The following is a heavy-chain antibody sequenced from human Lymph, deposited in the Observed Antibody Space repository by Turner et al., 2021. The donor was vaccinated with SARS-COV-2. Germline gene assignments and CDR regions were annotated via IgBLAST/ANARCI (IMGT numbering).Heavy chain of an antibody. V-gene: IGHV5-51*03. J-gene: IGHJ6*02. CDR1: GYSFTSYW. Sequence: EVQLVQSGAEVKKPGEYPQIYCKGSGYSFTSYWIGWVRQMPGKGLGWMGIIYPGDSDTRYSPSFQGQVTISADKSISTAYLQWSSLKASDTAMYYCARSEFCTSTSCYRGYYYYRMDVWGQGTTVTVSS. CDR3: ARSEFCTSTSCYRGYYYYRMDV. D-gene: IGHD2-2*02. CDR2: IYPGDSDT.